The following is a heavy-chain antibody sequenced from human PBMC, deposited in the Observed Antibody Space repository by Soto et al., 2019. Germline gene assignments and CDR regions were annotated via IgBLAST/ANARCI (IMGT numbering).Heavy chain of an antibody. CDR2: SIHTQGTA. CDR1: GGTVTSYI. CDR3: AKSLVFVDHAYMDV. D-gene: IGHD2-21*01. V-gene: IGHV1-69*08. Sequence: QVQLVQSGAEVKKHGSSVKVSGEASGGTVTSYIFTWVRQAPGQGLESMGRSIHTQGTADYALKFQDRVTMTADKSTNTAYMELRSLRPDDTAVYYCAKSLVFVDHAYMDVWGKGTTVTFSS. J-gene: IGHJ6*03.